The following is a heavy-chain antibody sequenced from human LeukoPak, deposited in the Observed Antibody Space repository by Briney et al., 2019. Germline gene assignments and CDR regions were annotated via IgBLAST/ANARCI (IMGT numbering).Heavy chain of an antibody. D-gene: IGHD2-8*01. CDR3: ARGRDEWDAFDI. J-gene: IGHJ3*02. Sequence: ASVKVSCKASGYSFTNYDINWVRQATGQGLEWMGWMNPNSGNTGYAQKFQGRVTITRNTSISTAYMELSSLRSEDTAVYYCARGRDEWDAFDIWGQGTMVTVSS. V-gene: IGHV1-8*03. CDR1: GYSFTNYD. CDR2: MNPNSGNT.